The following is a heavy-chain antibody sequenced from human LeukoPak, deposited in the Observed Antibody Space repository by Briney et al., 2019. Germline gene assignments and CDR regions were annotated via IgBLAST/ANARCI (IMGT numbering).Heavy chain of an antibody. J-gene: IGHJ5*02. CDR2: IYHSGST. V-gene: IGHV4-30-2*01. CDR3: ARGGGSPEENWFDP. Sequence: SETLSLTCAVSGGSISSGGYSWSWIRQPPGKGLEWIGYIYHSGSTYYNPSRKSRVTISVDRSKNQFSLKLSSVTAADTAVYYCARGGGSPEENWFDPWGQGTLVTVSS. CDR1: GGSISSGGYS.